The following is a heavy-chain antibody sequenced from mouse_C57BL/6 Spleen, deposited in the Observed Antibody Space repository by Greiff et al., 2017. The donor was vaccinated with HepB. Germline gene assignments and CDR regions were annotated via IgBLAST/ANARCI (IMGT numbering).Heavy chain of an antibody. J-gene: IGHJ3*01. CDR3: ARSETAQARFAY. D-gene: IGHD3-2*02. V-gene: IGHV1-50*01. CDR1: GYTFTSYW. CDR2: IDPSDSYT. Sequence: QVQLQQPGAELVKPGASVKLSCKASGYTFTSYWMQWVKQRPGQGLEWIGEIDPSDSYTNYNQKFKGKATLTVDTSSSTAYMQLSSLPSEDSAVYYCARSETAQARFAYWGQGTLVTVSA.